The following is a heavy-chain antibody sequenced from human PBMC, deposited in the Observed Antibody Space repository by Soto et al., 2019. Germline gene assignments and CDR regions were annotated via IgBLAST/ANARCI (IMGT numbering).Heavy chain of an antibody. CDR1: GGYFHDDY. V-gene: IGHV4-34*01. CDR3: ARGLTPVYLMRRYYAFDI. CDR2: IKRIGNT. Sequence: QVQLQQWGAGLLKPSETLSLTCGVYGGYFHDDYWSWIRQSPGEGLERIGEIKRIGNTYYNPSIGSRVSTPIDLSKNKFSLSLTSVTAADTAVYYCARGLTPVYLMRRYYAFDIWSQGTMVTVSS. J-gene: IGHJ3*02. D-gene: IGHD2-21*01.